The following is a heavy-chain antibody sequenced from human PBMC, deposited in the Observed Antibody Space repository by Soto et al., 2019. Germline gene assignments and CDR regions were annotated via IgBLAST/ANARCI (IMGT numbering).Heavy chain of an antibody. CDR3: ARPVVPDAHDAFDI. CDR2: IIPIFGTA. D-gene: IGHD2-2*01. V-gene: IGHV1-69*13. J-gene: IGHJ3*02. Sequence: GASVKVSCKASGGTFSSYAISWVRQAPGQGLEWMGGIIPIFGTANYAQKFQGRVTITADESTSTAYMELSSLRSEDTAVYYCARPVVPDAHDAFDIWGQGTMVTASS. CDR1: GGTFSSYA.